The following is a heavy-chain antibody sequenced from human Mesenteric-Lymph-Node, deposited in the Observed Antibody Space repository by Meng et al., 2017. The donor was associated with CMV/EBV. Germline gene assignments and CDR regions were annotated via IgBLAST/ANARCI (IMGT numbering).Heavy chain of an antibody. CDR3: AKDRTTTGWGAEY. Sequence: LSLTCAASGFTFDDYAMHWVRQAPGKGLEWVSGISWNSGSIGYADPVKGRFTISRDNAKNSLYLQMNSLRAEDTALYYCAKDRTTTGWGAEYWGQGTLVTVSS. D-gene: IGHD2/OR15-2a*01. CDR2: ISWNSGSI. CDR1: GFTFDDYA. J-gene: IGHJ4*02. V-gene: IGHV3-9*01.